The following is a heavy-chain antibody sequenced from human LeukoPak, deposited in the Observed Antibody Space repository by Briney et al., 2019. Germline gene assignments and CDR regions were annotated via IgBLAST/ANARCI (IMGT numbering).Heavy chain of an antibody. CDR2: ISAYNGNT. CDR1: GYTFTSYG. D-gene: IGHD6-19*01. J-gene: IGHJ4*02. CDR3: ARTSLSIAVAGPFDY. Sequence: GASVKVSCKASGYTFTSYGISWVRQAPGQGLEWMGWISAYNGNTNYAQKLQGRVTMTTDTSTSTAYMELRSLRSDDTAVYYFARTSLSIAVAGPFDYWGQGTLVTVSS. V-gene: IGHV1-18*01.